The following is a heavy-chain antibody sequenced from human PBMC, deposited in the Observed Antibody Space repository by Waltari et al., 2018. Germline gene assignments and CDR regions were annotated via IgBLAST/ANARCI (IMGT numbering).Heavy chain of an antibody. CDR3: ARQGRCSEMNTPQCYFDY. J-gene: IGHJ4*02. V-gene: IGHV4-39*01. Sequence: QLQLQESGPGLLRPTEDHPLTCTVYVGSLRSGQYPRGGSAHPPRKGLEGVGSVYYSGSTYYNPSVEIRVTTSVDTSKNQFSLSLSSVTAADTAVYYCARQGRCSEMNTPQCYFDYWGQGTLVTVSS. CDR1: VGSLRSGQYP. D-gene: IGHD3-10*01. CDR2: VYYSGST.